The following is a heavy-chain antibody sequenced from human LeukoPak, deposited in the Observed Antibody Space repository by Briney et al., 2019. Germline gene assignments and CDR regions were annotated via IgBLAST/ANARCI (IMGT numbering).Heavy chain of an antibody. V-gene: IGHV3-48*02. J-gene: IGHJ5*02. CDR1: GFTFSTYS. D-gene: IGHD3-10*01. Sequence: GGSLRLSCAASGFTFSTYSMNWVRQAPGKGLEWVSYISSSSSTIFYADSVKGRFTVSRDNAKRSLYLQLNSLRDEDTALYYCARGPSLLLWFGELPNDNWFDPWGQGTLVTVSS. CDR2: ISSSSSTI. CDR3: ARGPSLLLWFGELPNDNWFDP.